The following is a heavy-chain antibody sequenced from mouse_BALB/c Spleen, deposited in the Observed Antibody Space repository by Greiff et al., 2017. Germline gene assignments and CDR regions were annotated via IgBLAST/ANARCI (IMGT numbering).Heavy chain of an antibody. J-gene: IGHJ4*01. Sequence: VKVVESGPGLVAPSQSLSITCTVSGFSLTSYGVHWVRQPPGKGLEWLGVIWAGGSTNYNSALMSRLSISKDNSKSQVFLKMNSLQTDDTAMYYCARDRVVNYAMDYWGQGTSVTVSS. CDR2: IWAGGST. V-gene: IGHV2-9*02. CDR1: GFSLTSYG. D-gene: IGHD1-1*01. CDR3: ARDRVVNYAMDY.